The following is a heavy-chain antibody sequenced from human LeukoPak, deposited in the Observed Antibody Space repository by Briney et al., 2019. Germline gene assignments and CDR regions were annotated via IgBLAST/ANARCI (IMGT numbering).Heavy chain of an antibody. Sequence: KPGASVKVSCKASGYTFSNHDINWVRQAIGQGLEWMGWMNPNTGNTGYAQNFQGRVTMTRDTSISTAYMELSSLKSEDTAVYYCARRHAPSSSPDYWGQGTLVTVSS. CDR2: MNPNTGNT. J-gene: IGHJ4*02. CDR3: ARRHAPSSSPDY. V-gene: IGHV1-8*02. CDR1: GYTFSNHD. D-gene: IGHD6-13*01.